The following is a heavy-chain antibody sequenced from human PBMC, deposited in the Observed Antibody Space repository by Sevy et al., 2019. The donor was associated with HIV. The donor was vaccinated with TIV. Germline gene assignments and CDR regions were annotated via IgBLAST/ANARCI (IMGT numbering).Heavy chain of an antibody. V-gene: IGHV3-30*18. D-gene: IGHD3-22*01. Sequence: GSLRLSCAASGFTFSSYGMHWVRQAPGKGLEWVAVISYDGSNKYYADSVKGRFTISRDNSKNTLYLQMNSLRAEDTAVYYCAKDSSYYDSSGYRYFDYWGQGTLVTVSS. CDR1: GFTFSSYG. J-gene: IGHJ4*02. CDR2: ISYDGSNK. CDR3: AKDSSYYDSSGYRYFDY.